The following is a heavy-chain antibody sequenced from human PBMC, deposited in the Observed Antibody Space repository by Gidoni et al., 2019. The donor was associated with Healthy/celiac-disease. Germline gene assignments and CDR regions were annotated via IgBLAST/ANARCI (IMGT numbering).Heavy chain of an antibody. V-gene: IGHV1-3*01. CDR1: QDTFSRSA. Sequence: QVKLVQSGAEVTKPGASVKVSCKTYQDTFSRSAVHWVRQVPGQRLEWRGWINAGNGNTKYSPTFQGRVPMTRDSSARTAYMELSSLRSEDTAVYYGASAGPLVVVPAVIPTLDYWGQGTLVTVSS. CDR2: INAGNGNT. J-gene: IGHJ4*02. D-gene: IGHD2-2*01. CDR3: ASAGPLVVVPAVIPTLDY.